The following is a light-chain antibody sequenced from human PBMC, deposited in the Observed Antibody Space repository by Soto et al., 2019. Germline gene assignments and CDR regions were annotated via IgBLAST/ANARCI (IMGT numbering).Light chain of an antibody. Sequence: EAVLKQSPATLSLSPGERATISCRASESVRDELGWYQQKPGQAHRPLIFDSSNRATGIPARFSGSGYGTDFTLSISSLEPEDFAVYYCQQRLSWPITVGQGTRLEIK. CDR1: ESVRDE. CDR2: DSS. CDR3: QQRLSWPIT. V-gene: IGKV3-11*01. J-gene: IGKJ5*01.